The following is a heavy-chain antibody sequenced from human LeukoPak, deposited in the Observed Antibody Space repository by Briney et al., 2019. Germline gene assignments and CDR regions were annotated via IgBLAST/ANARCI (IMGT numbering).Heavy chain of an antibody. CDR3: ARILFGYSRSWWIMDV. V-gene: IGHV3-21*01. Sequence: PGGSLRLSCAASGFTFSSYSMNWVRQAPGTGLEWVSSMSRSSNYIYYADSVKGRFTISRDNAKNSLYLQMNSLRAEDTAVYCCARILFGYSRSWWIMDVWGKGTTVTVSS. CDR1: GFTFSSYS. J-gene: IGHJ6*03. D-gene: IGHD6-13*01. CDR2: MSRSSNYI.